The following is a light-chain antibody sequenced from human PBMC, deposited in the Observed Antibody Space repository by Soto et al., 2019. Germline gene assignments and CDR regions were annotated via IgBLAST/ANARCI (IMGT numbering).Light chain of an antibody. CDR2: GAS. CDR1: QSVSSN. Sequence: EIVMTQSPATLSVSPGERATLSCRASQSVSSNLAWYQQKPGQAPRLLIYGASSLQSGVPSRFSGSGSGTEFSLTISSLQPDDFATYYCQQYYRSCTFGQGTKVEIK. J-gene: IGKJ2*02. CDR3: QQYYRSCT. V-gene: IGKV3-15*01.